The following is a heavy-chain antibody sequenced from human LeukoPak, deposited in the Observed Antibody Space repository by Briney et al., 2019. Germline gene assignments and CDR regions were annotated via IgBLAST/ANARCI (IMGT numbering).Heavy chain of an antibody. CDR2: IDDRGST. D-gene: IGHD6-13*01. Sequence: SEILSLTCTVSGDSVRSYYWSWIRQPPGQGLEWLGHIDDRGSTNYNPSLQGRVTISIDTSKNQFSLKVNSVTAADTAVYYCVRDSRYGSGWFEDGLDFWGQGTTVTVSS. J-gene: IGHJ6*02. V-gene: IGHV4-59*02. CDR3: VRDSRYGSGWFEDGLDF. CDR1: GDSVRSYY.